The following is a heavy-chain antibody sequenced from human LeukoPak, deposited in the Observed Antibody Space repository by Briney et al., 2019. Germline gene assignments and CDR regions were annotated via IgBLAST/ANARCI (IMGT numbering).Heavy chain of an antibody. J-gene: IGHJ2*01. CDR3: ATDSSKQQRSYWYFDL. Sequence: ASVKVSCKVSGYTLTELSMHWVRQAPGKGLEWMGGFDPEDGETIYAQKFQGRVTVTEDTSTDTAYMELSSLRSEDTAVYYCATDSSKQQRSYWYFDLWGRGTLVTVSS. CDR1: GYTLTELS. V-gene: IGHV1-24*01. CDR2: FDPEDGET. D-gene: IGHD6-13*01.